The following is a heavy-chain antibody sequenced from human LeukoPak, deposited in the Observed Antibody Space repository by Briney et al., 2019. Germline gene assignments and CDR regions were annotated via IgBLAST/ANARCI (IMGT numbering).Heavy chain of an antibody. CDR3: ARAPNYFDILY. Sequence: PSETLSLTCTVSGGSISSSSYYWGWIRQPPGKGLEWIGTIYYTGSTYYNPSLKSRVTISIDTSKNQFSLRLSSVTAADTAVYFCARAPNYFDILYWGQGTLVTVSS. CDR1: GGSISSSSYY. V-gene: IGHV4-39*01. CDR2: IYYTGST. J-gene: IGHJ4*02. D-gene: IGHD3-22*01.